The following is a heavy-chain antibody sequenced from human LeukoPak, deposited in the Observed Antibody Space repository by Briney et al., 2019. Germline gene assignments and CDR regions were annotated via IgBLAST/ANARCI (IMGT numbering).Heavy chain of an antibody. V-gene: IGHV4-39*01. CDR2: IYYSGST. J-gene: IGHJ3*02. D-gene: IGHD6-19*01. CDR1: GGSISSSSYY. Sequence: PSETLSLTCTVSGGSISSSSYYWGWIRQPPGKGLEWIGSIYYSGSTYYNPSPKSRVTISVDTSKNQFSLKLSSVTAADTAVYYCARDSSGWYEAFDIWGQGTMVTVSS. CDR3: ARDSSGWYEAFDI.